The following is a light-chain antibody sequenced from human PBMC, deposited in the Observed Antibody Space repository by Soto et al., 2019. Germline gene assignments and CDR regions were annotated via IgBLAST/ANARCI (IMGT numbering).Light chain of an antibody. CDR2: GIS. CDR3: QQLNSYPIT. Sequence: EIVMTQSPATLSVSPGERATLSCRASQSVNSNYLAWYQQKPGQAPRLLIYGISKRATDIPDRFSGSGSGTEFTLTISSLQPEDFATYFCQQLNSYPITLGQGTRLEIK. CDR1: QSVNSN. V-gene: IGKV3D-15*01. J-gene: IGKJ5*01.